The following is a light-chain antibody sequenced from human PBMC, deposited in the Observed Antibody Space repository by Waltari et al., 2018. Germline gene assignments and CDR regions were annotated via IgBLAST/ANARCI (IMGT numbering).Light chain of an antibody. CDR1: QSISSW. V-gene: IGKV1-5*03. J-gene: IGKJ1*01. CDR3: QKYNSYSGT. CDR2: KAS. Sequence: DIQMTQSPSTLSASVGDRVTLTCRASQSISSWLAWYQQKPGKAPKLLIYKASSLESGVPSRFSGRGSGTEFTLTISSLQPDDSATYYCQKYNSYSGTFGQGTKVEIK.